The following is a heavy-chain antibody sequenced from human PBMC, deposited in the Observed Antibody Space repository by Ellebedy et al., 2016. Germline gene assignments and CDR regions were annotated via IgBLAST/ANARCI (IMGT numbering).Heavy chain of an antibody. D-gene: IGHD3-16*01. CDR3: ARGPVLGPYSYYYMDV. CDR2: IIPVFDRV. J-gene: IGHJ6*03. Sequence: SVKVSCKVSVGTFSNYAISWVRQAPGQGLEWVGGIIPVFDRVNYAQKIQGRGRITADKSTSTASLELSGLRSEDTAVYYSARGPVLGPYSYYYMDVWGKGTTVAVS. V-gene: IGHV1-69*06. CDR1: VGTFSNYA.